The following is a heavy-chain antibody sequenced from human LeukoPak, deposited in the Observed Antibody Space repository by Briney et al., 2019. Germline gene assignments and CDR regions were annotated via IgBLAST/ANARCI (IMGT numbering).Heavy chain of an antibody. J-gene: IGHJ6*02. D-gene: IGHD2-15*01. Sequence: GASVKVSCKASGYTFTGYYMHWVRQAPGQGLEWMGWINPNSGGTNYAQKFQGRVTMTTDTSTSTAYMELRSLRSDDTAVYYCARRPRVGYSFGLDVWGQGTTVTVSS. CDR3: ARRPRVGYSFGLDV. CDR1: GYTFTGYY. V-gene: IGHV1-2*02. CDR2: INPNSGGT.